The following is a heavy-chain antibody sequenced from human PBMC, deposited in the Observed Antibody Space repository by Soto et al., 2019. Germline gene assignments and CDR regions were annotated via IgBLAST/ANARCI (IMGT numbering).Heavy chain of an antibody. J-gene: IGHJ4*02. D-gene: IGHD2-21*02. CDR2: IYWDDDK. CDR3: AHRGGGDCYLRYYFDY. Sequence: QITLKESGPTLVKPTQTLTLTCTFSGFSLSTSGVGVGWIRQPPGKALEWLALIYWDDDKRYSPSLKSRLTITKDTSKNQVVLTMTNMDPVDTATYYCAHRGGGDCYLRYYFDYWGQGTLVTVSS. CDR1: GFSLSTSGVG. V-gene: IGHV2-5*02.